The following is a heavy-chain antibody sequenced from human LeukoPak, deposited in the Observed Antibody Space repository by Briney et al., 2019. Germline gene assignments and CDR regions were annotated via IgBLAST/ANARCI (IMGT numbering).Heavy chain of an antibody. J-gene: IGHJ4*02. V-gene: IGHV5-10-1*01. CDR3: ARRSGVVAATRGGYYFDY. CDR2: IYPSDSYT. D-gene: IGHD2-15*01. CDR1: GYSFTSYW. Sequence: ESLKISCKGSGYSFTSYWISWVRQMPGKGLDWMGRIYPSDSYTNYSPSFQGHVTISADKSISTAYLQWSSLKASDTAMYYCARRSGVVAATRGGYYFDYWGQGTLVTVSS.